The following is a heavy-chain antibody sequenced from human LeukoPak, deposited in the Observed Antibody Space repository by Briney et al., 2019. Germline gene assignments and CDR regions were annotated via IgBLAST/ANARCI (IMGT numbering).Heavy chain of an antibody. J-gene: IGHJ4*02. Sequence: ASVKVSCKASGYTFTNYAIHWVRQAPGQRLEWMGWINAGSGNTKYSQNFQDRVTITRDTSASIAYMELRGLGSEDTAVYYCARASVSSSFVYWESAYFDYWGQGTLVTVSS. CDR3: ARASVSSSFVYWESAYFDY. D-gene: IGHD6-6*01. CDR1: GYTFTNYA. CDR2: INAGSGNT. V-gene: IGHV1-3*01.